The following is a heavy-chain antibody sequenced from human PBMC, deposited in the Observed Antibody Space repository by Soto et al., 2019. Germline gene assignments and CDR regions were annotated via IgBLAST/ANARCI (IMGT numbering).Heavy chain of an antibody. D-gene: IGHD5-12*01. V-gene: IGHV4-39*01. Sequence: QLQLQESGPGLVKPSETLSLTCIVSGGSISSSGYYWGWIRQPPGKGLQWIGSIYYSGRNNYNPSLRSRATIFVDTSKNLVSLMLSSVTAADTAVYFCARRYTPRDGDYFDYWGQGTLVTVSS. CDR2: IYYSGRN. CDR3: ARRYTPRDGDYFDY. CDR1: GGSISSSGYY. J-gene: IGHJ4*02.